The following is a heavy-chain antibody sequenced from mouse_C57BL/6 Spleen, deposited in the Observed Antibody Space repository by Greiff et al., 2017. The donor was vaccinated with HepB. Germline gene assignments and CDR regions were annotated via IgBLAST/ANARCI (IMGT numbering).Heavy chain of an antibody. J-gene: IGHJ2*01. CDR2: IHPNSGST. CDR3: AGSNYGEDYFDY. CDR1: GYTFTSYW. V-gene: IGHV1-64*01. Sequence: QVQLQQSGAELVKPGASVKLSCKASGYTFTSYWMHWVKQRPGQGLEWIGMIHPNSGSTNYNEKFKSKATLTVDKSSSTAYMQLSSLTSEDSAVYYCAGSNYGEDYFDYWGQGTTLTVSS. D-gene: IGHD2-5*01.